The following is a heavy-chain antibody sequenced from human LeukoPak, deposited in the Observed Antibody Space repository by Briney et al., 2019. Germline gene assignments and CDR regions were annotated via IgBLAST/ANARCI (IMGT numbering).Heavy chain of an antibody. CDR1: GFTFSSYT. CDR2: ISTSSSTI. CDR3: ARGSQQLVIDY. J-gene: IGHJ4*02. Sequence: PGGSLRLSCAASGFTFSSYTMKWVRQAPGKGLEWVSHISTSSSTIYYADSVKGRFTISRDNAKNSLYLQKNSLRDEDTAMYYCARGSQQLVIDYWGQGTLVTVSS. D-gene: IGHD6-13*01. V-gene: IGHV3-48*02.